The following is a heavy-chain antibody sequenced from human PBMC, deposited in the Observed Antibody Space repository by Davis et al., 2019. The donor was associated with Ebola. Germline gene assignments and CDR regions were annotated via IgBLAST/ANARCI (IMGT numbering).Heavy chain of an antibody. D-gene: IGHD1-26*01. V-gene: IGHV3-23*01. J-gene: IGHJ4*02. CDR2: IIGSGGIT. CDR1: GFTFSSYA. CDR3: AMSQWELLLEYYFDY. Sequence: GSLRLSCAASGFTFSSYAMSWVRQAPGKGLEWVSAIIGSGGITYYADSVKGRFTISRDNSKNTLYLQMDSLRAEDTAVYYCAMSQWELLLEYYFDYWGQGTLVTVSS.